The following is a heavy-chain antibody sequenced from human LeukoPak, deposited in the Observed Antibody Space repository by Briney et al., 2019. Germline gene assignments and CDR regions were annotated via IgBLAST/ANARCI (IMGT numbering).Heavy chain of an antibody. D-gene: IGHD2-15*01. CDR2: IYYRGGT. V-gene: IGHV4-39*07. CDR1: GGSISSSTYY. CDR3: ARLRDNNWFDP. J-gene: IGHJ5*02. Sequence: SETLSLTCHVSGGSISSSTYYWAWIRQPPGKGLEWIGSIYYRGGTYINPSLKSRVTISVDTSKNQFSLKLSSVTAADTAVYYCARLRDNNWFDPWGQGTLVTVSS.